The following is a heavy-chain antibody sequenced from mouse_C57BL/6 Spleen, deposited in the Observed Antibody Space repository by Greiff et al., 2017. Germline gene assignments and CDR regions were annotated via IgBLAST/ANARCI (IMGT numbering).Heavy chain of an antibody. CDR1: GYAFSSYW. CDR3: AREAVVAPMDY. Sequence: QVTLKESGAELVKPGASVKISCKASGYAFSSYWMNWVKQRPGKGLEWIGQIYPGDGDTNYNGKFKGKATLTADKSSSTAYMQLSSLTSEDSAVYFCAREAVVAPMDYWGQGTSVTVSS. CDR2: IYPGDGDT. V-gene: IGHV1-80*01. J-gene: IGHJ4*01. D-gene: IGHD1-1*01.